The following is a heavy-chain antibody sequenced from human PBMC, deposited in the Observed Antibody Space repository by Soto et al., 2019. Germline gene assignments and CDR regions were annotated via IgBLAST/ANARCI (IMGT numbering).Heavy chain of an antibody. J-gene: IGHJ4*02. CDR1: GGSVVSGSYY. CDR2: IYYSGST. V-gene: IGHV4-61*01. CDR3: ARALYGGIDY. D-gene: IGHD3-16*01. Sequence: SETLSLTCTVSGGSVVSGSYYLIWIRQPPGKGLELIGYIYYSGSTNYNPSLKSRVTISVDTSKNQFSLKLSSVTAADTAVYYCARALYGGIDYWGQGTLVTVSS.